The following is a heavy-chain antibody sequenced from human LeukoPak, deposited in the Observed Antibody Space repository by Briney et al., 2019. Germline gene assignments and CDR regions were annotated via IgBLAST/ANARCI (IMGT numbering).Heavy chain of an antibody. V-gene: IGHV3-7*03. CDR2: INEDGSQK. J-gene: IGHJ3*02. CDR1: GFSFSGYW. CDR3: AKGYSVGAFDI. D-gene: IGHD2-15*01. Sequence: GGSLRLSCATSGFSFSGYWMTWVRQAPGKGPEWVANINEDGSQKNLEDSVKGRFTISRDNSKNTLYLQMNSLRAEDTAVYYCAKGYSVGAFDIWGQGTMVTVSS.